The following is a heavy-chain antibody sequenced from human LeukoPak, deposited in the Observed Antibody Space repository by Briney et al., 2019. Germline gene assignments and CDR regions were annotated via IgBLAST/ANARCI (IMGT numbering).Heavy chain of an antibody. CDR3: ARVGDNGFDRPPY. CDR1: GFTFSGYW. D-gene: IGHD3-9*01. Sequence: GGSLRLSCAASGFTFSGYWMSWVRQAPGKGLEWVATIKQDGSEKYYVDSVKGRFTISRDNAKNSLYLQMNSLRADDTAVHYCARVGDNGFDRPPYWGQGTLVTVSS. CDR2: IKQDGSEK. V-gene: IGHV3-7*01. J-gene: IGHJ4*02.